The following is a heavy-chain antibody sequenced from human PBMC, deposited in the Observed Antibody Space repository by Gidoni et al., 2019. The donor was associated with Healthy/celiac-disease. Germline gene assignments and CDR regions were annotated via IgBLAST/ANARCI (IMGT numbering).Heavy chain of an antibody. CDR2: IKSKTDGGTT. CDR1: GFTFSNAW. V-gene: IGHV3-15*01. Sequence: EVQLVESGGGLVKPGGSLRLSCAASGFTFSNAWMSWVRQAPGKGLEWVGRIKSKTDGGTTDYAAPVKGRFTISRDDSKNTLYLQMNSLKTEDTAVYYCTTDPSYYGSGSPFWGQGTLVTVSS. J-gene: IGHJ4*02. D-gene: IGHD3-10*01. CDR3: TTDPSYYGSGSPF.